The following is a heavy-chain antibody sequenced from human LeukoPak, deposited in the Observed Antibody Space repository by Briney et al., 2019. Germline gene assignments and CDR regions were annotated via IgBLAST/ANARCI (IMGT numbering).Heavy chain of an antibody. CDR3: AREDGYCSGGSCYDYYGMDV. D-gene: IGHD2-15*01. CDR2: MNPNSGNT. CDR1: GYTFTSYD. J-gene: IGHJ6*02. Sequence: ASVKVSCKASGYTFTSYDINWVRQATGQGLEWMGWMNPNSGNTGYAQKFQGRVTMTRNTSISTAYMELSSLRSEDTAVYNCAREDGYCSGGSCYDYYGMDVWGQGTTVTVSS. V-gene: IGHV1-8*01.